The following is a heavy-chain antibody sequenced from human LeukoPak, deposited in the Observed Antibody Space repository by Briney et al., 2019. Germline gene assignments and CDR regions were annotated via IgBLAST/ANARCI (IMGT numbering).Heavy chain of an antibody. CDR1: GGSIRSSYYY. CDR3: ARETYGSGSYYVDY. J-gene: IGHJ4*02. Sequence: SETLSLTCTVSGGSIRSSYYYWGWIRQPPGKGLEWIGSIYDSGSTNYNPSLKSRVTISVDTSKNQFSLKLSSVTAADTAVYYCARETYGSGSYYVDYWGQGTLVTVSS. D-gene: IGHD3-10*01. CDR2: IYDSGST. V-gene: IGHV4-39*07.